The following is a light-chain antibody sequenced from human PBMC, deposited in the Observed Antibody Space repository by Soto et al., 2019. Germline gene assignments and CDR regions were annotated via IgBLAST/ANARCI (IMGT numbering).Light chain of an antibody. V-gene: IGLV3-21*02. J-gene: IGLJ2*01. CDR3: QVWDNSGDRPGV. CDR2: DDN. Sequence: SYELTQPPSVSVAPGQTARITCGGTNIGSKSVHWYQQKPGQAPVVVVYDDNDRPSGIPVRFSGSNSGNTATLTISRVEAGDEADYYCQVWDNSGDRPGVFGGGTKVTVL. CDR1: NIGSKS.